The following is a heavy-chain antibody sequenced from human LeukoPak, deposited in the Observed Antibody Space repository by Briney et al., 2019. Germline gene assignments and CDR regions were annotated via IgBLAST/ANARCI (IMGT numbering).Heavy chain of an antibody. J-gene: IGHJ4*02. CDR1: GFTLSSYS. Sequence: PGGSLRLSCAASGFTLSSYSMNWVRQAPGKGLEWVSYISSSSSTIYHADSVKGRFTISRDHAKNSLYLQMNSLRAEDTAVYYCARDRVNYFDSWGQGTLVTVSS. CDR2: ISSSSSTI. V-gene: IGHV3-48*04. D-gene: IGHD3-10*01. CDR3: ARDRVNYFDS.